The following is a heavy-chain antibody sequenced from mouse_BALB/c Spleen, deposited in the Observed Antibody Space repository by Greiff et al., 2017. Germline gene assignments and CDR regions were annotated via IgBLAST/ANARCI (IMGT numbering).Heavy chain of an antibody. CDR2: ISYDGSN. CDR3: ARGRFDY. Sequence: EVQLVESGPGLVKPSQSLSLTCSVTGYSITSGYYWNWIRQFPGNKLEWMGYISYDGSNNYNPSLKNRISITRDTSKNQFFLKLNSVTTEDTATYYCARGRFDYWGQGTTLTVSS. CDR1: GYSITSGYY. V-gene: IGHV3-6*02. J-gene: IGHJ2*01.